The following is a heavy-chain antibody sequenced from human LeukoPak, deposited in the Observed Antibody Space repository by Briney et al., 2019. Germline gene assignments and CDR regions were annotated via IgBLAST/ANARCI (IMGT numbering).Heavy chain of an antibody. CDR3: ARDRSPRHYYDTSDYHGAAEY. V-gene: IGHV1-69*13. CDR1: GGTFSSYA. Sequence: GASVKVSCKASGGTFSSYAISWVRQAPGQGLEWMGGIIPIFGTANYAQKFQGRVTITADESTSTAYMELSSLRSDDTAMYYCARDRSPRHYYDTSDYHGAAEYWGQGTLVTVSS. J-gene: IGHJ4*02. CDR2: IIPIFGTA. D-gene: IGHD3-22*01.